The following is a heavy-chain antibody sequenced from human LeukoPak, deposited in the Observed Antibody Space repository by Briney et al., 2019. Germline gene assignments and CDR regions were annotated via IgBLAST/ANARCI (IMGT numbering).Heavy chain of an antibody. V-gene: IGHV1-2*02. Sequence: ASVKVSRKTSGFTFTGYYFHWMRQAPGQGLEWMGSIDANSGGTEYAQKLQGRVTMTRDTSLSTAYMEVTSLTSDDTAVYYCARDLFWTGYYYFDFWGQGTLVTVSS. CDR2: IDANSGGT. D-gene: IGHD3/OR15-3a*01. CDR1: GFTFTGYY. J-gene: IGHJ4*02. CDR3: ARDLFWTGYYYFDF.